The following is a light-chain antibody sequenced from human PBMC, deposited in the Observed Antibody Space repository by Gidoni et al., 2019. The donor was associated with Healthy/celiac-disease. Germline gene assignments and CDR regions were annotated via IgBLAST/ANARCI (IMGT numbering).Light chain of an antibody. CDR3: QQSYSTPRT. V-gene: IGKV1-39*01. J-gene: IGKJ2*01. CDR2: AAS. CDR1: QSISSY. Sequence: DIQVTQSPSSLSASVGDRVTITCRESQSISSYLNWYQQKPGKAPKLLIYAASSLQSGVPSRVSGGGSGTYFTLTISSLQPEDFATYYCQQSYSTPRTFGQGTQLEIK.